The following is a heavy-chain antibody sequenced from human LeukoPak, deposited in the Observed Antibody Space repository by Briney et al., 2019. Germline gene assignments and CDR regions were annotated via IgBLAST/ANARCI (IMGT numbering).Heavy chain of an antibody. V-gene: IGHV1-8*01. Sequence: GASVKVSCKASGYTFTSYDINWVRQATGQGLEWMGWMNPNSGNTGYAQKFQGRVTMTRNTSISTAYMELSSLRSDDTAVYYCARFAESLGGYEIDYWGQGTLVTVSS. CDR2: MNPNSGNT. CDR3: ARFAESLGGYEIDY. D-gene: IGHD5-12*01. CDR1: GYTFTSYD. J-gene: IGHJ4*02.